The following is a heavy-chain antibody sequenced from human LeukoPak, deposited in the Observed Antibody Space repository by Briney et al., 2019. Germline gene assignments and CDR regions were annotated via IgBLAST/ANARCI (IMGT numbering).Heavy chain of an antibody. V-gene: IGHV7-4-1*02. CDR2: INTNTGNP. CDR1: GYTFTSYA. CDR3: AGLRHYDFWSGYYTSYYYYYGMDA. D-gene: IGHD3-3*01. J-gene: IGHJ6*02. Sequence: GASVKVSCKASGYTFTSYAMNWVRQAPGQGLEWMGWINTNTGNPTYAQGFTGRFVFSLDTSVSTAYLQISSLKAEDTAVYYCAGLRHYDFWSGYYTSYYYYYGMDAWGQGTTVTVSS.